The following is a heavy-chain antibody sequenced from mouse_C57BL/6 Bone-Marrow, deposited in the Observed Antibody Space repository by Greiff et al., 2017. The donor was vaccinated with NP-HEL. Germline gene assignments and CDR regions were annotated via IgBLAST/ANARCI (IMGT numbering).Heavy chain of an antibody. V-gene: IGHV1-61*01. CDR3: LIYLGYFDV. Sequence: QVQLQQPGAELVRPGSSVKLSCKASSYTFTSYWMDWVKQRPGQGLEWIGNIYPSDSETHYNQKFKDKATLTVDKSSSTAYMQLSSLTSEDSAVYYCLIYLGYFDVWGTGTTVTVSS. D-gene: IGHD1-1*01. J-gene: IGHJ1*03. CDR2: IYPSDSET. CDR1: SYTFTSYW.